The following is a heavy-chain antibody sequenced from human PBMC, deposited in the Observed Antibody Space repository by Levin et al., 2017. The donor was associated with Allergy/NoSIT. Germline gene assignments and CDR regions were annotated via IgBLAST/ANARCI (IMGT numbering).Heavy chain of an antibody. J-gene: IGHJ4*02. D-gene: IGHD3-10*01. Sequence: GGSLRLSCAASGFTFSSYGMHWVRQAPGKGLEWVAVISYDGSNKYYADSVKGRFTISRDNSKNTLYLQMNSLRAEDTAVYYCAKDVGLLWFGNFFDYWGQGTLVTVSS. CDR3: AKDVGLLWFGNFFDY. V-gene: IGHV3-30*18. CDR2: ISYDGSNK. CDR1: GFTFSSYG.